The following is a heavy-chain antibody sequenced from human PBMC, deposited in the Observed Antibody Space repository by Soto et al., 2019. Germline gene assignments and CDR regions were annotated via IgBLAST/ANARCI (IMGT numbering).Heavy chain of an antibody. V-gene: IGHV3-74*03. CDR3: AKGGCYSYDAFDM. CDR2: INRDGSST. Sequence: GGSLRLSCAASGFTFINYWTHWVRQAPGKGLVWVSRINRDGSSTTYADSVKGRFTISRDNAKNTLDLQMNSLRAEDTAVYYCAKGGCYSYDAFDMWGQGTMVTVSS. D-gene: IGHD3-22*01. CDR1: GFTFINYW. J-gene: IGHJ3*02.